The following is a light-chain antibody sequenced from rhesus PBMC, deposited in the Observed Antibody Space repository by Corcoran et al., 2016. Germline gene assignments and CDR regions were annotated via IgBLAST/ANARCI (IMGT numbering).Light chain of an antibody. CDR2: AAY. V-gene: IGKV1-28*01. Sequence: DIQMTQSPSSLSASVGDTVTITCRASQGISSYLNWFQQKPGKAPKLLLYAAYSLESGVPSRFTGSGSGTEVTLTISSLQPEDFAAYYCLQHNSYPFTFGPGTKLDIK. J-gene: IGKJ3*01. CDR3: LQHNSYPFT. CDR1: QGISSY.